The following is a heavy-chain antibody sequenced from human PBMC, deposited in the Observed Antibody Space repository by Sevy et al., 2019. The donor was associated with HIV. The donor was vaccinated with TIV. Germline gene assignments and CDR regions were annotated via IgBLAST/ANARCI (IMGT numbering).Heavy chain of an antibody. CDR3: ARRNGYYYDSSGYYSRFDY. D-gene: IGHD3-22*01. J-gene: IGHJ4*02. Sequence: APVKVSCKASGYTFTSYAMNWVRQAPGQGLEWMGWINTNTGNPTYAQGFTGRFVFSLDTSVSTAYVQISSLKAEDTAVYYCARRNGYYYDSSGYYSRFDYWGQGTLVTVSS. CDR1: GYTFTSYA. CDR2: INTNTGNP. V-gene: IGHV7-4-1*02.